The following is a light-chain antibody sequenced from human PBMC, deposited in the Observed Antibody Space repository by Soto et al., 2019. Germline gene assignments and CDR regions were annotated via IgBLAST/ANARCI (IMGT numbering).Light chain of an antibody. CDR2: EVS. J-gene: IGLJ3*02. V-gene: IGLV2-14*01. CDR1: SSDVGGYKY. CDR3: SSYTSSRTRV. Sequence: QSALTQPASVSGSPGQSITISCIGTSSDVGGYKYVSWYQQHPGKAPKLMIYEVSNRPSGVSNRFSGSKSGNTASLTISGLQAEDEADYYCSSYTSSRTRVFGGGTKLTVL.